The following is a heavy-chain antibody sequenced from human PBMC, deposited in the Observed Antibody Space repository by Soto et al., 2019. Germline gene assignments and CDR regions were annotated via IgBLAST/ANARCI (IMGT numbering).Heavy chain of an antibody. Sequence: EVQLLESGGDLVQPGGSLRLSCAASGFAFSNYDMSWVRQAPGKGLEWVSAISRSADSTYYADSVKGRFTISRDNSKNTLYGQMNSMRDDGTAVYYCPYSSGWMDGFDIWGQGTMVTV. D-gene: IGHD3-22*01. J-gene: IGHJ3*02. CDR2: ISRSADST. CDR1: GFAFSNYD. CDR3: PYSSGWMDGFDI. V-gene: IGHV3-23*01.